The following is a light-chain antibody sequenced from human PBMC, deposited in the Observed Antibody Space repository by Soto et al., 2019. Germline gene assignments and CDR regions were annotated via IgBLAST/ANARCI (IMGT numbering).Light chain of an antibody. CDR2: GAS. J-gene: IGKJ1*01. CDR3: QQYGSSPRT. CDR1: ENVRTF. Sequence: EVVFTQSPATLSLSPVERATLSCRASENVRTFVDWYQQKPGQAPRLLIHGASNRATGIPARFSGSGSGTDFTLTISRLEPEDFAMYYCQQYGSSPRTFGQGTKVDIK. V-gene: IGKV3-20*01.